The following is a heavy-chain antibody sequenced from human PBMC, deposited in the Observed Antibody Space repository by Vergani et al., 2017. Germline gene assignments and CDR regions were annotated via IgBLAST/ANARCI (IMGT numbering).Heavy chain of an antibody. D-gene: IGHD3-22*01. Sequence: QVQLQESGPGLVKPSETLYLTCTVSGGSISSYYWSWIRQPPGKGLEWIGYIYYSGSTNYNPSLKGGVTISVYTSKNQFSLKLISVTAADMAVDYCAKYGCTWAVKDSYDNSEAFDIWGQGTMVTVSS. CDR2: IYYSGST. CDR1: GGSISSYY. V-gene: IGHV4-59*01. CDR3: AKYGCTWAVKDSYDNSEAFDI. J-gene: IGHJ3*02.